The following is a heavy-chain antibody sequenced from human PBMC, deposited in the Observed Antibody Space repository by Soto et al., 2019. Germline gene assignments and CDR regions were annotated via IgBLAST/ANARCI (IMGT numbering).Heavy chain of an antibody. CDR1: GDSISSDDYY. J-gene: IGHJ4*02. D-gene: IGHD4-17*01. V-gene: IGHV4-31*03. CDR2: IYNSGST. CDR3: ARTTVTTLYFDY. Sequence: SETLSLTCTISGDSISSDDYYWSWIRQHPGKGLQWIGYIYNSGSTHSNPSLKSRVSISLDTSKSQFSLDLGSVTAADTAVYFCARTTVTTLYFDYWGQGALVTVSS.